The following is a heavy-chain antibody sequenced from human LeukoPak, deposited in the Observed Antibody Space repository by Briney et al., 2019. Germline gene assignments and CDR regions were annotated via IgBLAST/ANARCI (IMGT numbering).Heavy chain of an antibody. CDR2: ISYDGSNK. J-gene: IGHJ4*02. CDR1: GFTFSSYG. Sequence: GGSLRLSCAASGFTFSSYGMHWVRQAPGKGLEWVAVISYDGSNKYYADSVKGRFTISRDNSKNTLYLQMNSLRAEDTAAYYCAKDLDYYGSGSSFDYWGQGTLVTVSS. D-gene: IGHD3-10*01. CDR3: AKDLDYYGSGSSFDY. V-gene: IGHV3-30*18.